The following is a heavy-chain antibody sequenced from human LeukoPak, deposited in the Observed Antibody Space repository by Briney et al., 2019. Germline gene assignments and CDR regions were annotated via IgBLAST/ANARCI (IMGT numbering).Heavy chain of an antibody. D-gene: IGHD3-10*01. CDR2: IYYSGST. Sequence: SETLSLTCTVSGGSISSSSYYWGWIRQPPGKGLEWIGSIYYSGSTYYNPSLKSRVTISVDTSKNQFSLKLSSVTAADTAVYYCARVRSLLWFGEFPPDYWGQGTLVTVSS. V-gene: IGHV4-39*07. CDR3: ARVRSLLWFGEFPPDY. J-gene: IGHJ4*02. CDR1: GGSISSSSYY.